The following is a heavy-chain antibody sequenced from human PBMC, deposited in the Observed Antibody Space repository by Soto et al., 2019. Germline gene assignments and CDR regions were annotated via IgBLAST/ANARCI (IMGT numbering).Heavy chain of an antibody. CDR2: IIPIFGTA. CDR1: GGTFSSYA. Sequence: GASVKVSCKASGGTFSSYAISWVRQAPGQGLEWMGGIIPIFGTANYAQKFQGRVTITADESTSTAYMELSSLRSEDTAVYYCARDKYYYDSSGYYFLFDYWGQGTLVTVSS. J-gene: IGHJ4*02. D-gene: IGHD3-22*01. CDR3: ARDKYYYDSSGYYFLFDY. V-gene: IGHV1-69*13.